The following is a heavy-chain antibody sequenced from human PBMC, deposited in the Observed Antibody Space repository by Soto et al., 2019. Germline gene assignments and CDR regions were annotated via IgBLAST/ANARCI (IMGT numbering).Heavy chain of an antibody. CDR1: GFTFSSYG. V-gene: IGHV3-30*18. CDR2: ISYDGSNK. Sequence: GGSLRLSCAASGFTFSSYGMHWVRQAPGKGLEWVAVISYDGSNKYYADSVKGRFTISRDNSKNTLYLQMNSLRAGDTAVYYCAKERYSSGWPDIDYWGQGTLVTVS. J-gene: IGHJ4*02. D-gene: IGHD6-19*01. CDR3: AKERYSSGWPDIDY.